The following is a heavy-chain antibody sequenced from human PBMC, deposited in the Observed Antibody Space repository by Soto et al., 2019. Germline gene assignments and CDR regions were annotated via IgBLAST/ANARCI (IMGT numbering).Heavy chain of an antibody. CDR2: ISAYNGNT. D-gene: IGHD2-15*01. CDR3: ARHSSGGSCYWSHCFDP. V-gene: IGHV1-18*01. CDR1: GYTFTSYG. Sequence: ASVKVSCKASGYTFTSYGISWVRQAPGQGLEWMGWISAYNGNTNYAQKLQGRVTMTTDTSTSTAYMELRSLRSDDTAVYYCARHSSGGSCYWSHCFDPWGQGTLVTVSS. J-gene: IGHJ5*02.